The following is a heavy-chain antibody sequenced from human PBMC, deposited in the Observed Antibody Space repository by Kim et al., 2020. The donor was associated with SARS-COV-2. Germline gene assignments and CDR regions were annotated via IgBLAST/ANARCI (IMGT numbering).Heavy chain of an antibody. J-gene: IGHJ4*02. D-gene: IGHD3-10*01. CDR3: ARENYGSGSYDY. Sequence: YSADSVKGRFTISRDKSKNTLYLQMNSLRAEDTAVYYCARENYGSGSYDYWGQGTLVTVSS. V-gene: IGHV3-53*01.